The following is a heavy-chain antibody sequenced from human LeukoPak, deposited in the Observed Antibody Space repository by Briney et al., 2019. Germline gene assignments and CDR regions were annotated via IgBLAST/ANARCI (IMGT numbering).Heavy chain of an antibody. D-gene: IGHD3-22*01. Sequence: PSETLSLTCTVSGGSISSYYWSWIRQPAGKGLEWIGRIYPSGITNYNPSLKSRVTMSVDTSKNQLSLRLSSATAADTAVYYCARATYYGSSDNQHFDYWGQGTLVTVSS. J-gene: IGHJ4*02. CDR3: ARATYYGSSDNQHFDY. CDR2: IYPSGIT. V-gene: IGHV4-4*07. CDR1: GGSISSYY.